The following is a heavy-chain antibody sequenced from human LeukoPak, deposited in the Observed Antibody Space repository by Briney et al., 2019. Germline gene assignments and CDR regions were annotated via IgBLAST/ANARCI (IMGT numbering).Heavy chain of an antibody. Sequence: GESLKISCKGSGYSFTSYWIGWVRQMPGKGLEWMGIIYPGDSDTRYSPSFQGQVTISADKSISTAYLQWSSLKASDTAMHYCARHLSSGWYYYYYGMNVWGQGTTVTVSS. CDR1: GYSFTSYW. CDR3: ARHLSSGWYYYYYGMNV. J-gene: IGHJ6*02. D-gene: IGHD6-19*01. V-gene: IGHV5-51*01. CDR2: IYPGDSDT.